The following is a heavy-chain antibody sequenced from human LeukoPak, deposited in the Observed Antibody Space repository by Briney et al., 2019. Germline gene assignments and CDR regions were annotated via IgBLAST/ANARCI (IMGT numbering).Heavy chain of an antibody. D-gene: IGHD6-19*01. CDR1: GFTFSSYA. CDR3: ARAEYDSAWFDY. CDR2: IYYSGST. V-gene: IGHV4-59*01. Sequence: SGGSLRLSCAASGFTFSSYAMHWIRQPPGKRLEWIGYIYYSGSTKYNPSLKSRVTMSVDTSKKQFSLKLSSVTAADTAIYYCARAEYDSAWFDYWGQGTLVTVSS. J-gene: IGHJ4*02.